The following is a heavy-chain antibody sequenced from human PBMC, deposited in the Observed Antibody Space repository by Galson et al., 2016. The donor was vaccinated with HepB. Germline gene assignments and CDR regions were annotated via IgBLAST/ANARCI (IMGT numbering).Heavy chain of an antibody. V-gene: IGHV1-69*13. CDR2: IIPTFGTS. CDR1: GGTLIIYV. CDR3: GSHAVTTGGWSPARGMDV. D-gene: IGHD4-17*01. J-gene: IGHJ6*02. Sequence: SVKVSCKASGGTLIIYVISWVRQAPGQGLEWMGGIIPTFGTSKYAQKFQGRVTITADESTSTAYLELSSLRSEDTAVYYCGSHAVTTGGWSPARGMDVWGQGTTVTVSS.